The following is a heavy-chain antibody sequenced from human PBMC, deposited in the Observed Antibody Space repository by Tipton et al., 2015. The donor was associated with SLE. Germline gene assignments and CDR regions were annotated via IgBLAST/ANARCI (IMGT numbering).Heavy chain of an antibody. Sequence: TLSLTCAVYGGSCSGYYWGWIRQPPGKGLEWIGSIYYRGGTHYNPSLKSRVTVSVDTSKNQFSLKLTSVTAADTAVYYCARADGATGLDYWGQGTLVTVSS. J-gene: IGHJ4*02. CDR1: GGSCSGYY. D-gene: IGHD5-12*01. CDR3: ARADGATGLDY. V-gene: IGHV4-34*01. CDR2: IYYRGGT.